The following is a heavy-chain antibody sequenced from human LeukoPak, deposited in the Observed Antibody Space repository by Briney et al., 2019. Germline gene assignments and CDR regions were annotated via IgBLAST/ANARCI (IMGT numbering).Heavy chain of an antibody. CDR2: IYSGGNT. CDR3: ARRAGEYSHPYDY. CDR1: GFPVSINS. Sequence: GGSLRLSCTVSGFPVSINSMSWVRQAPGEGLEWGSFIYSGGNTHYSDSVKGRFTISRDSSKNTLYLQMNSLRAEDTAVYYCARRAGEYSHPYDYWGQGTLVTVSS. V-gene: IGHV3-53*01. D-gene: IGHD4-17*01. J-gene: IGHJ4*02.